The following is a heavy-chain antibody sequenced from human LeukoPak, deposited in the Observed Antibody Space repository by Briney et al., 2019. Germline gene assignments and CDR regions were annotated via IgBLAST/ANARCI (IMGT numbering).Heavy chain of an antibody. D-gene: IGHD3-10*01. J-gene: IGHJ4*02. CDR2: VYHSGSS. V-gene: IGHV4-59*01. CDR3: ARYYYYGPYFDY. CDR1: GGSISSYY. Sequence: SETLSLTCTVSGGSISSYYWGWIRQPPGKGLEWIGYVYHSGSSSYNPYPKSRVTISLDTSKNQFSVRLSSVTAADTAVYYCARYYYYGPYFDYWGQGALVTVSS.